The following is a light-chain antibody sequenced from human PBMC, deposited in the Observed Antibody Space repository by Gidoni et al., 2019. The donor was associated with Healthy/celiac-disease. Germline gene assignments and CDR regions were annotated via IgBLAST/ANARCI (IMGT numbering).Light chain of an antibody. V-gene: IGKV1-33*01. CDR1: QDISNY. CDR3: QQYDKLPET. CDR2: DAA. Sequence: IQITQPPSSLSASVGDRVTITCQDTQDISNYLNWNQKKPGKAPKLLIYDAANLETGVPSRFSGSGAGTDFTFTISSLQPEDIATYYWQQYDKLPETFGQGTKLEIK. J-gene: IGKJ2*01.